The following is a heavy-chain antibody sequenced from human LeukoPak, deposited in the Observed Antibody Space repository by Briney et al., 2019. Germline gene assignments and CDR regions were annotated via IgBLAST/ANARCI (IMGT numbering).Heavy chain of an antibody. CDR3: AREGSDAFDI. J-gene: IGHJ3*02. CDR1: GYTFTGYY. V-gene: IGHV1-69*04. Sequence: SVKVSCKASGYTFTGYYMHWLRQAPGQGLEWMGRIIPILGIANYAQKFQGRVTITADKSTSTAYMELSSLRSEDTAVYYCAREGSDAFDIWGQGTMVTVSS. CDR2: IIPILGIA.